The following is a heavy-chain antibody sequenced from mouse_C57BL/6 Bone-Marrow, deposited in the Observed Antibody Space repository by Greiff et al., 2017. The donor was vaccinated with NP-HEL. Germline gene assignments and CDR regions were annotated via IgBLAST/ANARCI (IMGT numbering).Heavy chain of an antibody. CDR1: GFTFSDYY. J-gene: IGHJ1*03. Sequence: DVMLVESEGGLVQPGRSMKLSCTASGFTFSDYYMAWVRQVPEKGLEWVANINYDGSSTYYLDSLKSRFIILRDNAKNILYLQMSSLKSEDTATYYCARGGTTVVDWYFDVWGTVTTVTVSS. V-gene: IGHV5-16*01. D-gene: IGHD1-1*01. CDR2: INYDGSST. CDR3: ARGGTTVVDWYFDV.